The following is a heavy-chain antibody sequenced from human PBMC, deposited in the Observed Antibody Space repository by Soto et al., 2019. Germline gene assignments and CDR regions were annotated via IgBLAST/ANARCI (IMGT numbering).Heavy chain of an antibody. CDR3: AILSGMDV. V-gene: IGHV4-39*01. J-gene: IGHJ6*02. CDR1: GGSISSSNYH. CDR2: FYYSGST. Sequence: QLQLQESGPGLVKPSETLSLTCTVSGGSISSSNYHWGWVRQPPGKGLEWIGRFYYSGSTYYNPSLKSGVTISVDTSKNQFSLKLTSVTAADTAVYYCAILSGMDVWGQGITVTVSS.